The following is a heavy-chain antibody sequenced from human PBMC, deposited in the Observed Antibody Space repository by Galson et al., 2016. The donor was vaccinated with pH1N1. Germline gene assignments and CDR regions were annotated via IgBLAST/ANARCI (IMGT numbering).Heavy chain of an antibody. CDR3: AHREVMITNAFDF. CDR2: IYWDDDK. D-gene: IGHD3-16*01. V-gene: IGHV2-5*02. J-gene: IGHJ3*01. Sequence: PALVKPTQTLTLTCTFSGFSLNSSGMGVGWIRQPPGKALEWLALIYWDDDKRYSPSLKTRLTINKDTSKNQVVLMMTNMDPVDTATYYCAHREVMITNAFDFWGQGTMVTMSS. CDR1: GFSLNSSGMG.